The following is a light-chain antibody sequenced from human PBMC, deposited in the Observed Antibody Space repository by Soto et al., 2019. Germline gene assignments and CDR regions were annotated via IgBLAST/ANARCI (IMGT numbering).Light chain of an antibody. CDR1: SSDVGGYNY. V-gene: IGLV2-14*01. J-gene: IGLJ7*01. CDR2: DVC. Sequence: QSALTQPASVSGSPGQSITISCTGTSSDVGGYNYVSWYQQHPGKAPKLMIYDVCNRPSGVSNRFSGSKSGNTASLTISGLQAEDEADYYCSSYTSSSTLAVFGGGTQLTVL. CDR3: SSYTSSSTLAV.